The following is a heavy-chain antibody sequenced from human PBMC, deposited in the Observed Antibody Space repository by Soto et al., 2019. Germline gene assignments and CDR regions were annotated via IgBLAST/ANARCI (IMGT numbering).Heavy chain of an antibody. Sequence: QVQLVQSGAEVKKPGSSVKVSCKASGGTFSSYAISWVRQAPGQGLEWMGGIIPIFGTANYAQKFQGRVTITADESTSTAYMELSSLRSGDTAVYYCAVDSLIAARPGYFDYWGQGTLVTVSS. CDR1: GGTFSSYA. V-gene: IGHV1-69*01. CDR2: IIPIFGTA. D-gene: IGHD6-6*01. CDR3: AVDSLIAARPGYFDY. J-gene: IGHJ4*02.